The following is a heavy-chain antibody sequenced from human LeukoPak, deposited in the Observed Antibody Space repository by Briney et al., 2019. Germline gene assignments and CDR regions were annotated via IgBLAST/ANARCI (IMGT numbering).Heavy chain of an antibody. CDR3: ARVLTDSRGWYHFDY. D-gene: IGHD6-19*01. CDR1: GFTFSTYT. CDR2: ITGTSSTI. J-gene: IGHJ4*02. V-gene: IGHV3-48*02. Sequence: PGGSLRLSCAASGFTFSTYTMNWVRQAPGKGLVWVSYITGTSSTIYYADSVKGRFTVSRDNARNSLYLQMNSLRDEDTAVYYCARVLTDSRGWYHFDYWGQGTLVTVSS.